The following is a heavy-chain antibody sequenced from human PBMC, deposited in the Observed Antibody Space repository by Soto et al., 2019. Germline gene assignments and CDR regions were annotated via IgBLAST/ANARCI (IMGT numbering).Heavy chain of an antibody. CDR2: IDSDGRST. D-gene: IGHD3-22*01. CDR3: VRDYDSSGFYSGH. Sequence: GGSLRLSCAASGFTFSSYWMHWGRQSPGKGLVWVSQIDSDGRSTTYADTVKGRFTVSRDNAKNKLFLQMNSLRAEDTAVYYCVRDYDSSGFYSGHWGQGTLVTVSS. J-gene: IGHJ4*02. CDR1: GFTFSSYW. V-gene: IGHV3-74*03.